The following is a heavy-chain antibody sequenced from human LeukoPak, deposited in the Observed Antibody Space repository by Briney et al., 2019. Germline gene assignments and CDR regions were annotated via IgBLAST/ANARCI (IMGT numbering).Heavy chain of an antibody. Sequence: GGALRLFCAASGFTFSRYWMSWVRQAPGKGLEWVANIKQDGREKYYVDSVKGRFTISRDNAENSLYLPMHSLRPEHTAVYHCATDYSSGGSCYSPAAFDYWGQGTLVTVSS. V-gene: IGHV3-7*01. CDR2: IKQDGREK. J-gene: IGHJ4*02. CDR1: GFTFSRYW. D-gene: IGHD2-15*01. CDR3: ATDYSSGGSCYSPAAFDY.